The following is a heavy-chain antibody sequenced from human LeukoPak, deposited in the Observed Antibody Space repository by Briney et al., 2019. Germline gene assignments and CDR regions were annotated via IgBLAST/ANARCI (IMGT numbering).Heavy chain of an antibody. D-gene: IGHD6-13*01. CDR2: ISAYNGNT. CDR1: GYTFTSYG. Sequence: ASVKVSCKSSGYTFTSYGISWVRQAPGQGLEWMGWISAYNGNTNYAQKLQGRVTMTTDTSTSTAYMELRSLRSDDTAVYYCARDYVAAAAENAGGNNWFDPWGQGTLVTVSS. V-gene: IGHV1-18*01. CDR3: ARDYVAAAAENAGGNNWFDP. J-gene: IGHJ5*02.